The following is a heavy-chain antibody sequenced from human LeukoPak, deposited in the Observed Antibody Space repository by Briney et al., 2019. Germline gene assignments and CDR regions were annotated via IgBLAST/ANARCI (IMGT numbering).Heavy chain of an antibody. CDR2: ISGITSDI. D-gene: IGHD6-19*01. Sequence: GGSLRLSCAASGFTFSAYSMNWVRQAPGKGLEWVSFISGITSDIYYADSVKGRFTISRDNSKNTLYLQMNSLRAEDTAVYYCAKDRIAVAGADYWGQGTLVTVSS. J-gene: IGHJ4*02. CDR1: GFTFSAYS. CDR3: AKDRIAVAGADY. V-gene: IGHV3-21*04.